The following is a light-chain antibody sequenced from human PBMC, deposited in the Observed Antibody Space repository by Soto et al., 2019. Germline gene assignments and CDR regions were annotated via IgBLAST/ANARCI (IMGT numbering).Light chain of an antibody. CDR3: SSYTSSSTYL. CDR1: SSDVGAYDS. Sequence: QSALTQPASVSGSPGQSIAISCTGTSSDVGAYDSVSWYQQRPDKARKLMIYEVIYRPLGVSDRFSGSKSDNTASLTISGLRTEDEADYYCSSYTSSSTYLFGTGTKLTVL. J-gene: IGLJ1*01. V-gene: IGLV2-14*03. CDR2: EVI.